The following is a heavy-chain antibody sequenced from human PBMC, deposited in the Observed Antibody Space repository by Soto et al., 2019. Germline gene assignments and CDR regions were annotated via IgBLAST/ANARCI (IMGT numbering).Heavy chain of an antibody. D-gene: IGHD3-16*01. J-gene: IGHJ4*02. CDR1: GFTFSTYW. CDR2: ISPDGSNR. CDR3: ARDHNWAFDY. V-gene: IGHV3-74*01. Sequence: GGSLRLSCAASGFTFSTYWMNWVLQTPGKGLMWVSRISPDGSNRGYADSVEGRFTGSRDNANSSLFLQMDSLRDEDTAVYYFARDHNWAFDYWGPGAPVTVSS.